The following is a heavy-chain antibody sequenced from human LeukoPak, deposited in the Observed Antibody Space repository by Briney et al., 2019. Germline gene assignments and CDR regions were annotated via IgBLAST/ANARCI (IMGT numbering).Heavy chain of an antibody. D-gene: IGHD4-17*01. Sequence: GRSLRLSCAASGFTFSSYAMNWVRQAPGKGLEWVAFISYDGSNKYYADSVKGRFTISRDNSKNTLYLQMNSLRAEDTAVYYCAKVFYGDYSATAFDIWGQGTMVTVSS. V-gene: IGHV3-30-3*01. CDR1: GFTFSSYA. CDR2: ISYDGSNK. J-gene: IGHJ3*02. CDR3: AKVFYGDYSATAFDI.